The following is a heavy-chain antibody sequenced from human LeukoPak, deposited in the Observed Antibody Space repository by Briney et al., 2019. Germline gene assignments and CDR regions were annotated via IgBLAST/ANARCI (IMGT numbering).Heavy chain of an antibody. V-gene: IGHV4-34*01. CDR1: GGSFSGYY. J-gene: IGHJ5*02. CDR3: ARMIVVVITGWFDP. CDR2: INHSGST. Sequence: SETLSLTCAVYGGSFSGYYWSWIRQPPGKGLEWIGEINHSGSTNYNPSLKSRVTISVDTSKNQFSLKLSSVTAADTAVCYCARMIVVVITGWFDPWGQGTLVTVSS. D-gene: IGHD3-22*01.